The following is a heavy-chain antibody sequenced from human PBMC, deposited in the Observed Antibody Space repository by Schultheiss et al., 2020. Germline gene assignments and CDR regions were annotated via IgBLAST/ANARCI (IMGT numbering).Heavy chain of an antibody. Sequence: GGSLRLSCAASGFTFSSYWMTWIRQAPGKGLEWVSYISNSGSNTNYADSVKGRFTISRDNAKNSLYLQMNSLRADDTAVYFCAREVHFTGYYIGADSWGQGTLVTVSS. V-gene: IGHV3-48*04. J-gene: IGHJ4*02. CDR3: AREVHFTGYYIGADS. CDR2: ISNSGSNT. CDR1: GFTFSSYW. D-gene: IGHD3-9*01.